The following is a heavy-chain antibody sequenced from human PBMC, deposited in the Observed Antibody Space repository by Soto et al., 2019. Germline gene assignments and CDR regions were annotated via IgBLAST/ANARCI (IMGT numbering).Heavy chain of an antibody. V-gene: IGHV4-31*03. Sequence: SDTLSLTCTVSGGSISSGGYYWSWIRQHPGKGLEWIGYIYYSGSTYYNPSLKSRVTISVDTSKNQFSLKLSSVTAADTAVYYCARDRGSSSPYFDYWGQGTLVTVSS. J-gene: IGHJ4*02. CDR2: IYYSGST. CDR3: ARDRGSSSPYFDY. CDR1: GGSISSGGYY. D-gene: IGHD6-6*01.